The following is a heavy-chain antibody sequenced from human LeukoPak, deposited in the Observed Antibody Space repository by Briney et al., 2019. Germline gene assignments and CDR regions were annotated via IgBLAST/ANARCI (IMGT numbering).Heavy chain of an antibody. CDR2: IYYSGST. D-gene: IGHD2-2*01. CDR3: ASLPYRYCSSTSCYAGAFDI. J-gene: IGHJ3*02. V-gene: IGHV4-59*08. CDR1: GGSISSYY. Sequence: PSETLSLTCTVSGGSISSYYWSWIRQPPGKGLEWIGYIYYSGSTNYNPSLKSRVTISVDTSKNQFSLKLSSVTAADTAVYYCASLPYRYCSSTSCYAGAFDIWGQGTMVTVSS.